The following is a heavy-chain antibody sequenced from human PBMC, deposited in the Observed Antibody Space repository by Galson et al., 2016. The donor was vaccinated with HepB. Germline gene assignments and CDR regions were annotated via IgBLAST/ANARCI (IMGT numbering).Heavy chain of an antibody. V-gene: IGHV4-38-2*01. J-gene: IGHJ4*02. CDR1: GYSISSGYY. D-gene: IGHD4-17*01. CDR2: FYRSETT. Sequence: ETLSLTCAVSGYSISSGYYWGWIRQSPGKGLEWIASFYRSETTYHAPSLKSRVTISVDTSKNQFSLKLSSVTAADTAVYYCARAGTTVTTHYYYLDSWGQGTLVTVSP. CDR3: ARAGTTVTTHYYYLDS.